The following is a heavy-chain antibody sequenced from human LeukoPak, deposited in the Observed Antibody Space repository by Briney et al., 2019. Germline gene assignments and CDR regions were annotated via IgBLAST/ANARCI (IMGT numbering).Heavy chain of an antibody. J-gene: IGHJ6*02. CDR2: TYYRSKWFN. D-gene: IGHD1-14*01. CDR1: GDTISSNSAV. CDR3: TRSLDRKMDV. V-gene: IGHV6-1*01. Sequence: SQTLSLTCAISGDTISSNSAVWYWFRQSPSRGLEWLGRTYYRSKWFNDYAVSVKSRVIFNPDTSKNQFSLHLSSVTPEDTAVYYCTRSLDRKMDVWGQGTTVTVPS.